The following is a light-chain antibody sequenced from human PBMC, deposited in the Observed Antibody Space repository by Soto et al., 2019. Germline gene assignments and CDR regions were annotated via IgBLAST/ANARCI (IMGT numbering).Light chain of an antibody. CDR3: QQSYSTPIT. V-gene: IGKV1-39*01. CDR1: QSISSY. Sequence: DIEMTQSPSSLSSSVGDVFTITFRASQSISSYLNWYQQKPGKAPKLLIYAASSLQSGVPSRFSGSGSGTDFTLTISSLQPEDFATYYCQQSYSTPITFGQGTRLEI. CDR2: AAS. J-gene: IGKJ5*01.